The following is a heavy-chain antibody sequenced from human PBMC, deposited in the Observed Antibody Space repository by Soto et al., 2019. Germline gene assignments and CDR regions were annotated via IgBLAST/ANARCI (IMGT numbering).Heavy chain of an antibody. CDR2: IYYSGST. Sequence: PSETLSLTCSVSGGSISSGDYYWNWIRQPPGKGLEWIGHIYYSGSTYYNSSLKSRVTISLDTSKNQFSLKLSSVTAADTAVYYCARHYSGSYFWFDYWGQGTLVTVSS. CDR3: ARHYSGSYFWFDY. D-gene: IGHD1-26*01. CDR1: GGSISSGDYY. V-gene: IGHV4-30-4*01. J-gene: IGHJ4*02.